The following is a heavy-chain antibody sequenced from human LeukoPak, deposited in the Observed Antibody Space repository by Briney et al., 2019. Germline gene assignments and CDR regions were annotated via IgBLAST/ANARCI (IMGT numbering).Heavy chain of an antibody. Sequence: SDTLSLTCAVYGGSFSGYYWSWIRQPPGKGLEWIGEINHSGSTNYNPSLKSRVTISVDTSKNQFSLKLSSVTAADTAVYYCARAMVRGVIIGWGQGTLVTVSS. V-gene: IGHV4-34*01. J-gene: IGHJ4*02. D-gene: IGHD3-10*01. CDR2: INHSGST. CDR1: GGSFSGYY. CDR3: ARAMVRGVIIG.